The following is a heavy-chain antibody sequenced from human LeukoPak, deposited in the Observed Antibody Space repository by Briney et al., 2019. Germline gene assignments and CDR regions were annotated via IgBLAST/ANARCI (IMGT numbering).Heavy chain of an antibody. V-gene: IGHV4-4*07. CDR2: IYTSGST. Sequence: PSETLSLTCTVSGGSISSYYWSWIRQPAGKGLEWIGRIYTSGSTNYNPSLKSRVTISVDTSRNQFSLKMTSVTAADTAVYYCARDVRLPRRAFDIWGQGTMVTVSS. D-gene: IGHD5-18*01. J-gene: IGHJ3*02. CDR1: GGSISSYY. CDR3: ARDVRLPRRAFDI.